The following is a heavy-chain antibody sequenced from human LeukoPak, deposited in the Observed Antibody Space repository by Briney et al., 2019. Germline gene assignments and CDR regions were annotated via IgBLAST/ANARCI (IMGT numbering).Heavy chain of an antibody. D-gene: IGHD5-12*01. J-gene: IGHJ5*01. CDR1: GDSISISSYS. V-gene: IGHV4-39*01. CDR3: ARHDGRGGATMGAFDF. CDR2: VYYGGTI. Sequence: SETLSLTCTVSGDSISISSYSWGWIRQPPGKGLEWIGSVYYGGTIYYNPPLNSRATISADTSKSQFSLQLNSVTAADTAFYYCARHDGRGGATMGAFDFWGQGSLVTVSS.